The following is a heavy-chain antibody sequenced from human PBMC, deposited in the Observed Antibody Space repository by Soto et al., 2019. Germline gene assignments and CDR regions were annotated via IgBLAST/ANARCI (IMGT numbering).Heavy chain of an antibody. D-gene: IGHD6-13*01. V-gene: IGHV4-4*02. CDR2: IYHSWST. J-gene: IGHJ4*02. CDR1: GGSISSTKW. Sequence: QVQLQESGPGLVKPSGTMSLTCAVSGGSISSTKWWTWVRQPPGKGLEWIGEIYHSWSTNYNPSLRSRVTIAVDKSKNQFSLNLPSVTAADTAVYYCARDGAGAAVDYWGQGTLVTVSS. CDR3: ARDGAGAAVDY.